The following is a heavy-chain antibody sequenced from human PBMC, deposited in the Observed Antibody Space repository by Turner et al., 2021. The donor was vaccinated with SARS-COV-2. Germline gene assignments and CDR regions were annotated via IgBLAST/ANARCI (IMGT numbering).Heavy chain of an antibody. CDR2: IDQDRSEK. J-gene: IGHJ4*02. Sequence: EVQLVESGVGLVQPGGSLRLSCAASGFTFSSYWMSWVGQAPGKGLEWVANIDQDRSEKYYVGSVKGRFTISRDDAKNSLYLQVNSLRAEDTAVYYCARSELGLFFDYWGQGTLVTVSS. CDR1: GFTFSSYW. V-gene: IGHV3-7*01. D-gene: IGHD7-27*01. CDR3: ARSELGLFFDY.